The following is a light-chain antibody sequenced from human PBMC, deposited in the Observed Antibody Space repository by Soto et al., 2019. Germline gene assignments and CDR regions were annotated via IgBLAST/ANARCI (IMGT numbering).Light chain of an antibody. Sequence: EIVLTQSPGTLSLSPGERATLSCRASQSVRNNYLSWYQHRPGLAPRVLIYDASSRATGIPARFSGSGSGTEFTLTISSLQSEDFAVYYCQQYNNWPLTFGQGTKVDIK. J-gene: IGKJ1*01. CDR1: QSVRNNY. CDR2: DAS. CDR3: QQYNNWPLT. V-gene: IGKV3D-15*01.